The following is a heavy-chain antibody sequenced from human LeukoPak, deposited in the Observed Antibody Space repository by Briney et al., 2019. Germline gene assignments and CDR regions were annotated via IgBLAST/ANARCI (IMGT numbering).Heavy chain of an antibody. CDR2: IYYSGST. V-gene: IGHV4-59*01. CDR3: ARGSRIAAAGGFDY. CDR1: GGSISSYY. Sequence: PSETLSLTCTVSGGSISSYYWSWIRQPPGKGLEWIGYIYYSGSTNYNPSLKSRVTISVDTSKNQFSLKLSSVTAADTAVYYCARGSRIAAAGGFDYWGQGTLVTVSS. J-gene: IGHJ4*02. D-gene: IGHD6-13*01.